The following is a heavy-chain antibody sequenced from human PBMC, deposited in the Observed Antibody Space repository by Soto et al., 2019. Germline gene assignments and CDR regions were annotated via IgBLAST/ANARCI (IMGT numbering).Heavy chain of an antibody. CDR1: GYTFTTYA. Sequence: QVQLVQSGAEVKKPGASVKVSCKASGYTFTTYAMHWVRQAPGQRLEWMGWINAGNGDTKYSQKFQNRVTITRDSSATTAYMELRSLRSEDTAVYYCARDTGMGATMYFDYWGQGPLVTVSS. D-gene: IGHD1-26*01. CDR3: ARDTGMGATMYFDY. V-gene: IGHV1-3*01. CDR2: INAGNGDT. J-gene: IGHJ4*02.